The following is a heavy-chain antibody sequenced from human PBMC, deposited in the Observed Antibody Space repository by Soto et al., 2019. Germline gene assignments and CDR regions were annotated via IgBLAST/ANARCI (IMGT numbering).Heavy chain of an antibody. J-gene: IGHJ4*02. CDR2: IYHSGGT. Sequence: QLQLQESGSGLVKPSQTLSLTCAVSGGSISSGDYSWSWIRQPPGKALEWIGYIYHSGGTYYNPSLKSRVTISVDRSKNQFSLKLSSVTAADTAVYYCAAGGGLPRYYWGQGTLVTVSS. CDR3: AAGGGLPRYY. D-gene: IGHD5-12*01. V-gene: IGHV4-30-2*01. CDR1: GGSISSGDYS.